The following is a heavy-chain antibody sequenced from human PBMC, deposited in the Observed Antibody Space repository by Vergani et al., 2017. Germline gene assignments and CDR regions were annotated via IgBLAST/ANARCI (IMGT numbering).Heavy chain of an antibody. V-gene: IGHV1-24*01. CDR3: ARDQGCGGDCSRYYYYYYGMDV. D-gene: IGHD2-21*02. J-gene: IGHJ6*02. CDR2: FDPEDGET. Sequence: QVQLVQSGAEVKKPGASVKVSCKVSGYTLTELSMHWVRQAPGKGLEWMGGFDPEDGETIYAQKFQGRVTMTEDTSTDTAYMELSSLRSEDTAVYYCARDQGCGGDCSRYYYYYYGMDVWGQGTTVTVSS. CDR1: GYTLTELS.